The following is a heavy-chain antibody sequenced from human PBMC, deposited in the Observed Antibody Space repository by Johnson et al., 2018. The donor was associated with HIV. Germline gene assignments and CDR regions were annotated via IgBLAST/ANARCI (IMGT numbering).Heavy chain of an antibody. J-gene: IGHJ3*02. V-gene: IGHV3-66*01. CDR1: GFTVSSNY. CDR2: IYSGGST. Sequence: VQLVESGGGLVQPGGSLRLSCAASGFTVSSNYMSWVRQAPGKGLEWVSVIYSGGSTYYADSVNGRFTISRDNSKNTLYLQMNSLRAEDTAVYYCARGLTGEQVDIWGQGTMVTVSS. D-gene: IGHD3-16*01. CDR3: ARGLTGEQVDI.